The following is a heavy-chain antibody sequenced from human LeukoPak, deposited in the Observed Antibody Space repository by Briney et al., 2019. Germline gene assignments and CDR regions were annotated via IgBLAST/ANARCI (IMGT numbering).Heavy chain of an antibody. D-gene: IGHD3-22*01. CDR2: IWYDGSNK. V-gene: IGHV3-33*01. CDR1: GFTFRSYG. J-gene: IGHJ5*02. CDR3: ARYSSKWLDP. Sequence: GGSLRLSCAASGFTFRSYGIHWVRQAPGKGLEWMAVIWYDGSNKYYADAVKGRFTISRDNSNNTLYLQMNSLRAEDTAVYYCARYSSKWLDPWGQGTLVTVSS.